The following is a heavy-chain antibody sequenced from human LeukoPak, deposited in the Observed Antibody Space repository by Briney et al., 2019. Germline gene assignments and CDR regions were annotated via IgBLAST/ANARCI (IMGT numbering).Heavy chain of an antibody. CDR1: GFTFSSYA. Sequence: PGGSLRLSCAASGFTFSSYAMSWVRQAPGKGLEWVSAISGSGGSTYYADSVKGRFTISRDNAKNSLYLQMNSLRAEDTAVYYCARVCPGRAIDYGSGCFDYRGQGTLVTVSS. J-gene: IGHJ4*02. CDR2: ISGSGGST. D-gene: IGHD3-10*01. CDR3: ARVCPGRAIDYGSGCFDY. V-gene: IGHV3-23*01.